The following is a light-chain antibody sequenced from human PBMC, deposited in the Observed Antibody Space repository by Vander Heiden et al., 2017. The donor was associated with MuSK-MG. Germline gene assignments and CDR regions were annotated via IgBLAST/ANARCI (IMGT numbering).Light chain of an antibody. J-gene: IGKJ5*01. CDR2: GAS. Sequence: EIVMTQSPATLSVSPGERATLSCRASQSVSSNLAWYQQKPVQAPRLLIYGASTRATGIPARFSGSGSGIEFTLTISILQSEDFAVYYCQQDNNSPPLTFGQGTRLEIK. CDR1: QSVSSN. CDR3: QQDNNSPPLT. V-gene: IGKV3-15*01.